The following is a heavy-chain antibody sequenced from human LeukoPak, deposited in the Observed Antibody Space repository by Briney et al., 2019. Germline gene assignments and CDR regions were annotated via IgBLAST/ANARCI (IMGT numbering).Heavy chain of an antibody. CDR1: GFSLSNYG. D-gene: IGHD1-14*01. Sequence: GGSLRLSCAASGFSLSNYGMHWVRQAPDKGLGWVAALLYDGNTKHYADSVKGRFTISRDISKNTFYLQMNSLTAEDTAVYYCARDHRPEIQYYYMDVWGKGTTVAVSS. CDR2: LLYDGNTK. J-gene: IGHJ6*03. CDR3: ARDHRPEIQYYYMDV. V-gene: IGHV3-33*01.